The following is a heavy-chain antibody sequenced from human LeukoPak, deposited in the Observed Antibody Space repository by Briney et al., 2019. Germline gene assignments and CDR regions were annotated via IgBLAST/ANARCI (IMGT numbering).Heavy chain of an antibody. D-gene: IGHD6-13*01. CDR3: ARDQYSSSWLAMDV. CDR2: IRQDGSDK. V-gene: IGHV3-7*01. CDR1: GFSSSTAW. Sequence: PGGSLTLSCAVSGFSSSTAWMTWVRQAPGKGLEWVADIRQDGSDKYYVDAVKGRFIISRDKAKNSVSLHMNRLTVEDTAVYYCARDQYSSSWLAMDVWGQGTTVTVSS. J-gene: IGHJ6*02.